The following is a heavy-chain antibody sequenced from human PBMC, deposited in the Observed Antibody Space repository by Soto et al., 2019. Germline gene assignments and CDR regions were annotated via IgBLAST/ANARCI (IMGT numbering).Heavy chain of an antibody. CDR1: RFRFSDYY. CDR2: ITSSGTTI. CDR3: ASSEGNYYYYGMDV. V-gene: IGHV3-11*01. Sequence: PGGSLRLSCEASRFRFSDYYMSWVRQAPGKGLEWVSFITSSGTTIYYADSVKSRFTISRDNSKNSLFLQMNSLRVEDTAVYYCASSEGNYYYYGMDVWGQGTKVTVSS. J-gene: IGHJ6*02.